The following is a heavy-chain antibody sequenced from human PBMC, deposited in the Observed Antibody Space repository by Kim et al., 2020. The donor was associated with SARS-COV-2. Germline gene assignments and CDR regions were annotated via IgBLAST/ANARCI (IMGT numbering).Heavy chain of an antibody. V-gene: IGHV3-23*01. D-gene: IGHD6-13*01. CDR3: AKSPYSSSWYLHY. Sequence: YADPVKGRFTISRDNSKNTLYLQMNNLRAEDTAVYFCAKSPYSSSWYLHYWGQGTLVTVSS. J-gene: IGHJ4*02.